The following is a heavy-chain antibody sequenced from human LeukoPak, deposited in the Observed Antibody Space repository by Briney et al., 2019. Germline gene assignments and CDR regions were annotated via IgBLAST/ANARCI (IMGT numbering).Heavy chain of an antibody. CDR1: GGSISSSSYY. J-gene: IGHJ4*02. CDR3: ARGSGYYGEDFEY. V-gene: IGHV4-61*05. CDR2: IYYSGST. Sequence: PSETLSLTCTVSGGSISSSSYYWNWIRQPPGKGLEWIGYIYYSGSTNYNPSLKSRVTISVDTSKNQFSLKLSSVTATDTATYYCARGSGYYGEDFEYWGQGTLVTVSS. D-gene: IGHD3-22*01.